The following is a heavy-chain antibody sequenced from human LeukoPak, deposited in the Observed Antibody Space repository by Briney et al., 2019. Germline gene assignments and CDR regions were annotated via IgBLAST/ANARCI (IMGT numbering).Heavy chain of an antibody. J-gene: IGHJ4*02. CDR1: GSTVSSNY. Sequence: GGSLRLSCAASGSTVSSNYMSWVRQAPGKGLEWVSVIYSGGSTYYADSVKGRFTISRDNSKNTLYLQMNSLRAEDTAVYYCARGSIAAAGTLDYWGQGTLVTVSS. V-gene: IGHV3-53*01. CDR3: ARGSIAAAGTLDY. CDR2: IYSGGST. D-gene: IGHD6-13*01.